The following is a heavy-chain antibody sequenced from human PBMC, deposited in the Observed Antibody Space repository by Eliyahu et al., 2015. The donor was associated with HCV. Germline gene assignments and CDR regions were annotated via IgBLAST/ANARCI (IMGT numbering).Heavy chain of an antibody. V-gene: IGHV3-53*01. Sequence: EAQLVESGGGLIQPGGSLRLSCEAXGLNVXSHSMNWVRQAPGKGLEWXSVXHRGGNTDYADSVKGRFTISRDNSKNTLYLQMITLRAEDTAVYYCARDNCGGGGCQGRDAFDVWGQGTMVTVSS. CDR1: GLNVXSHS. D-gene: IGHD2-15*01. CDR2: XHRGGNT. J-gene: IGHJ3*01. CDR3: ARDNCGGGGCQGRDAFDV.